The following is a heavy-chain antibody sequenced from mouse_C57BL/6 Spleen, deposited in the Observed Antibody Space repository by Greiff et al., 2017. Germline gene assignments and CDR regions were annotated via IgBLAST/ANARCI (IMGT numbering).Heavy chain of an antibody. CDR2: ISYDGSN. CDR3: ANYDYDGDAMDY. V-gene: IGHV3-6*01. CDR1: GYSITSGYY. Sequence: ESGPGLVKPSQSLSLTCSVTGYSITSGYYWNWIRQFPGNKLEWMGYISYDGSNNYNPSLKNRISITRDTSKNQFFLKLNSVTTEDTATYYCANYDYDGDAMDYWGQGTSVTVSS. D-gene: IGHD2-4*01. J-gene: IGHJ4*01.